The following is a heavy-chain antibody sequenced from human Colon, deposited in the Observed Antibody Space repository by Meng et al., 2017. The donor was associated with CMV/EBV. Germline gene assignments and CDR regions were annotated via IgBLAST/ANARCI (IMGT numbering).Heavy chain of an antibody. CDR2: ISYDGSNK. CDR3: THSGSYYSLYYFDY. CDR1: GFTFSSYA. V-gene: IGHV3-30-3*01. Sequence: GGSLRLSCAASGFTFSSYAMHWVRQAPGKGLEWVAVISYDGSNKYYADSVKGRFTISRDNSKNTLYLQMNSLRAEDTAVYYCTHSGSYYSLYYFDYWGQGTLVTVSS. J-gene: IGHJ4*02. D-gene: IGHD1-26*01.